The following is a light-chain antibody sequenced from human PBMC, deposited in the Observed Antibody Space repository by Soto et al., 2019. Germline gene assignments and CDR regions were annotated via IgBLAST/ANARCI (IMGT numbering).Light chain of an antibody. CDR1: SSDVGDYDY. Sequence: QSVLTQPASVSGSPGQSITISCTGTSSDVGDYDYVSWYQQHPGKAPKLMIYEVSNRPSGVSNRFSGSKSGNTASLTISGLQAEDEADYYCSSYTSGSILYVFGTGTKVTVL. J-gene: IGLJ1*01. CDR2: EVS. CDR3: SSYTSGSILYV. V-gene: IGLV2-14*01.